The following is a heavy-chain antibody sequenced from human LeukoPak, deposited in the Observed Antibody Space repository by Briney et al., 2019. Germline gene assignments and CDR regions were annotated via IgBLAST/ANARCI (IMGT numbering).Heavy chain of an antibody. D-gene: IGHD2-21*02. Sequence: GGSLRLSCAASGFIVSSKYMSWVRQAPGKGLEWVSAVYSNDNTYYADPVKGRFSISRDKSKNTLYLQMNSLRAEDTAVYYCGSSTVHYYNYGMDVRGQGATVTVSS. CDR2: VYSNDNT. CDR3: GSSTVHYYNYGMDV. V-gene: IGHV3-53*01. J-gene: IGHJ6*02. CDR1: GFIVSSKY.